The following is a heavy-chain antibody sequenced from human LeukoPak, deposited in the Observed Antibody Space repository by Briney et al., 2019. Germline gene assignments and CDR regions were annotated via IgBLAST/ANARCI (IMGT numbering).Heavy chain of an antibody. J-gene: IGHJ4*02. V-gene: IGHV4-39*07. CDR2: IYYSGST. CDR1: GGSISSSSYY. Sequence: KPSETLSLTCTVSGGSISSSSYYWGWIRQPPGKGLEWIVSIYYSGSTYYNPSLKSRVTISVDTSKNHFSLDLSSVTAADTAVYYCARDRSSSWYKDFDYWGQGTLVTVSS. CDR3: ARDRSSSWYKDFDY. D-gene: IGHD6-13*01.